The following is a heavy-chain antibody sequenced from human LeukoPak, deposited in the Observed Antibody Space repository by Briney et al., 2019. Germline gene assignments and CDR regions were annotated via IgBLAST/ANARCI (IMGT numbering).Heavy chain of an antibody. CDR1: GFTFSNFW. J-gene: IGHJ4*02. CDR3: ARDPQYSYDDTGTFDS. Sequence: GGSLRLSCVASGFTFSNFWMSWVRQAPGKGPEWVANIKQDGDETYYLDSVKGRFTVSRDNAKNSLYLQMNTLRAEDTAVYYCARDPQYSYDDTGTFDSWGQGTLVTVSS. V-gene: IGHV3-7*01. CDR2: IKQDGDET. D-gene: IGHD3-22*01.